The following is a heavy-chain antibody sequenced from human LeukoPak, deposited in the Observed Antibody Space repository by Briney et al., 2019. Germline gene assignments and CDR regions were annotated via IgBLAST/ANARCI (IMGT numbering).Heavy chain of an antibody. CDR3: ARGPYSSGIGWEDYYYYMDV. D-gene: IGHD6-19*01. CDR1: GFTFSSYE. V-gene: IGHV3-48*03. J-gene: IGHJ6*03. Sequence: GGSLRLSCAASGFTFSSYEMNWVRQAPGKGLEWVLYISSSGSTIYYADSVKGRFTISRDNAKNSLYLQMNSLRAEDTAVYYCARGPYSSGIGWEDYYYYMDVWGKGTTVTVSS. CDR2: ISSSGSTI.